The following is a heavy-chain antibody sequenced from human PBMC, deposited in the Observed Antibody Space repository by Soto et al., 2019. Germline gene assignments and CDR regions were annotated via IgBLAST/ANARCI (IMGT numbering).Heavy chain of an antibody. CDR3: ARNEAYYDIWSGQAIFDY. CDR1: GFTFSSYA. CDR2: ISGSGGST. D-gene: IGHD3-3*01. J-gene: IGHJ4*02. Sequence: GGSLRLSCAASGFTFSSYAMSWVRQAPGKGLEWVSAISGSGGSTYYADSVKGRFTISRDNSKNTLYLQMNSLRAEDTAVYHCARNEAYYDIWSGQAIFDYWGQGTQVNVSS. V-gene: IGHV3-23*01.